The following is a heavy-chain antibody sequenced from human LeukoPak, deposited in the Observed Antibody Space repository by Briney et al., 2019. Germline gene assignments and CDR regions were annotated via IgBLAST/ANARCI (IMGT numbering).Heavy chain of an antibody. CDR2: IIPIFGTA. D-gene: IGHD3-16*01. V-gene: IGHV1-69*13. CDR3: ASDGGSSRIA. Sequence: GASVKVSCKASGGTFSSYAISWVRQAPGQGLEWMGGIIPIFGTANYAQKFQGRVTITADESTSTAYMELSSLRSEDTAVYYCASDGGSSRIAWGQGTLVTASS. J-gene: IGHJ4*02. CDR1: GGTFSSYA.